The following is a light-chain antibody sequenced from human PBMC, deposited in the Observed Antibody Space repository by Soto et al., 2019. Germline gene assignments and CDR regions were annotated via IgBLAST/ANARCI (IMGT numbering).Light chain of an antibody. V-gene: IGKV3-11*01. CDR1: DSINNR. CDR3: QQRDYWLT. CDR2: DVS. J-gene: IGKJ4*01. Sequence: VLTQSPATLSLSPGERGTLSCRASDSINNRLVWYQQKPGQAPRLLIYDVSNRATGTPARFSGSGSGTDFTLTISSLEPEDSAVYYCQQRDYWLTFGGGTKLEI.